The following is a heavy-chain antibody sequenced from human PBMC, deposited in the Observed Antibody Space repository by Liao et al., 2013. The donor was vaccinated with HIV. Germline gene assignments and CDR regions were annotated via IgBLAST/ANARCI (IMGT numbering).Heavy chain of an antibody. Sequence: QVQLQESGPGLVKPSQTLSLTCTVSGGSISSGSYYWSWIRQPAGKGLEWIGRIYTSGSTNYNPSLKSRVTISVDTSKNQFSLKLSSVTAADTAVYYCARDGTNWGSWVFDYWGQGTLVTVSS. CDR3: ARDGTNWGSWVFDY. V-gene: IGHV4-61*02. CDR2: IYTSGST. CDR1: GGSISSGSYY. J-gene: IGHJ4*02. D-gene: IGHD7-27*01.